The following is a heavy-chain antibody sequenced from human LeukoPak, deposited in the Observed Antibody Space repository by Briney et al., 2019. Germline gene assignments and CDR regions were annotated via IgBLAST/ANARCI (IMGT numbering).Heavy chain of an antibody. V-gene: IGHV1-18*01. CDR3: ARGSSQQWPSNWFDP. Sequence: ASVKVSCKASGYTFTSYGISWVRQAPGQGLEWMGWISAYNGNTNYAQKLQGRVTMTTDTSTSTAYMELRSLRSADAAVYYCARGSSQQWPSNWFDPWGQGTLVTVSS. CDR1: GYTFTSYG. CDR2: ISAYNGNT. J-gene: IGHJ5*02. D-gene: IGHD6-19*01.